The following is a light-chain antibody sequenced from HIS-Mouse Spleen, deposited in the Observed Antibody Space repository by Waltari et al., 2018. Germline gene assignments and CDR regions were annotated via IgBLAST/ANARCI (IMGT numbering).Light chain of an antibody. J-gene: IGKJ1*01. Sequence: DIQFTQSPSFPSASVGDRVTNTCRASQGISSYLAWYQQKPGKAPKLLIYAASTLQSGVPSRFSGSGSGTEFTLTISSLQPEDFATYYCQQLNSYPPTFGQGTKVEIK. CDR2: AAS. CDR3: QQLNSYPPT. CDR1: QGISSY. V-gene: IGKV1-9*01.